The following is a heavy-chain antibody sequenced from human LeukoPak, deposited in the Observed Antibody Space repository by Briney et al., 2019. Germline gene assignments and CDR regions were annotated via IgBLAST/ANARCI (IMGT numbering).Heavy chain of an antibody. V-gene: IGHV1-69*04. Sequence: ASVKVSCKASGGTFSSYAISWVRQAPGQGLEWMGRIIPILGIANYAQKFQGRVTITADKSTSTAYMELSSLRSEDTAVYYCARLSGSYSWDYYGMDVWGQGTTVTVSS. CDR3: ARLSGSYSWDYYGMDV. J-gene: IGHJ6*02. CDR1: GGTFSSYA. D-gene: IGHD1-26*01. CDR2: IIPILGIA.